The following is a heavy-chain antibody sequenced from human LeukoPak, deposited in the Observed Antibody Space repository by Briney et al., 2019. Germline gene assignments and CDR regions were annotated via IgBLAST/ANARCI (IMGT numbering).Heavy chain of an antibody. CDR2: ISYDGSNK. Sequence: GGSLRLSCAASGFTFSSYAMHWVRQAPGKGLEWVAVISYDGSNKYYADSVKGRFTISRDNSKNTLYLQMNSLRAEDTAVYYCARDSGDDDSSGTIDYWGQGTLVTVSS. CDR1: GFTFSSYA. V-gene: IGHV3-30*01. CDR3: ARDSGDDDSSGTIDY. J-gene: IGHJ4*02. D-gene: IGHD3-22*01.